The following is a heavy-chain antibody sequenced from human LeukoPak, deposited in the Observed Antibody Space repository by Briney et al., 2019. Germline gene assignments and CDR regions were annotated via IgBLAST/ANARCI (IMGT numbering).Heavy chain of an antibody. CDR1: GYSFTSHW. J-gene: IGHJ4*02. D-gene: IGHD3-22*01. Sequence: GESLKISCKGSGYSFTSHWIGWVRQMPGKGLEWMGIIYPGDSDTRYSPSFQGQVTISADKSISTAYLQWSSLKASDSAMYYCARRGSYYDTTGSDFDYWGQGALVTVSS. CDR3: ARRGSYYDTTGSDFDY. V-gene: IGHV5-51*01. CDR2: IYPGDSDT.